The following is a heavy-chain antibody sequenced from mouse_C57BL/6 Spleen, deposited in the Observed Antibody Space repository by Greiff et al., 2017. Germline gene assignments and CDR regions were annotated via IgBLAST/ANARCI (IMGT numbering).Heavy chain of an antibody. CDR2: IYPGSGNT. D-gene: IGHD1-1*01. J-gene: IGHJ3*01. CDR3: ASSGDYGSGFSY. Sequence: QVQLKQSGAELVRPGASVKLSCKASGYTFTDYYINWVKQRPGQGLEWIARIYPGSGNTYYNEKFKGKATLTAEKSSSTAYMQLSSLTSEDSAVYFCASSGDYGSGFSYWGQGTLVTVSA. CDR1: GYTFTDYY. V-gene: IGHV1-76*01.